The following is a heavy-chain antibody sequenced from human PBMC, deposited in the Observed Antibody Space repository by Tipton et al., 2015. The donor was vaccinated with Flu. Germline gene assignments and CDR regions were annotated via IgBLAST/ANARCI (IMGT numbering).Heavy chain of an antibody. Sequence: QVQLVQSGAEMKKPGASVKVSCKASGYTFTSHGINWVRQAPGQGLEWMGWINTYNGNTNYAQKFQGRDTMTTDTSTSTAYMELRSLRSDDTAVYFCARGIYGDSLLEYWGQGVLVTVSS. CDR2: INTYNGNT. CDR1: GYTFTSHG. V-gene: IGHV1-18*01. J-gene: IGHJ4*02. D-gene: IGHD4-17*01. CDR3: ARGIYGDSLLEY.